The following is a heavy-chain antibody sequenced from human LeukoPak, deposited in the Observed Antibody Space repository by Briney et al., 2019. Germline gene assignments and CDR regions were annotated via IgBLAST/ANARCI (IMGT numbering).Heavy chain of an antibody. CDR2: IYYSGST. CDR3: ARNSYGDYVRFDP. Sequence: PSETLSLTCTVSGGSISSGGYYWSWIRQDPGKGLEWIGYIYYSGSTYYNPSLKSRVTISVDTSKNQFSLKLSSVTAADTAAYYCARNSYGDYVRFDPWGQGTLVTVSS. J-gene: IGHJ5*02. V-gene: IGHV4-31*03. CDR1: GGSISSGGYY. D-gene: IGHD4-17*01.